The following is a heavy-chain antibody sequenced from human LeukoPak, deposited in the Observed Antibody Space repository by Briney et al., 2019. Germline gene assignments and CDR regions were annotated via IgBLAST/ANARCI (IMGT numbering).Heavy chain of an antibody. D-gene: IGHD5-12*01. Sequence: GGSLRLSCAAIGFTSNYWMHWVRQAPGKGLVWVSRISGDGSTTFYADSVEGRFTISRDNSKNTLYLQMNSLRAEDTAVYYCTRGYSGYGNFDCWGQGTLVTVSS. J-gene: IGHJ4*02. CDR3: TRGYSGYGNFDC. CDR2: ISGDGSTT. CDR1: GFTSNYW. V-gene: IGHV3-74*01.